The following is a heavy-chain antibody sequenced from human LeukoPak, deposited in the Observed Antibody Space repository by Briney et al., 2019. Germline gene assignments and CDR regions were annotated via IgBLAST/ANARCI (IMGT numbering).Heavy chain of an antibody. CDR2: IYYSGST. V-gene: IGHV4-30-4*08. CDR3: ARLDVDTEPLGYYMDV. D-gene: IGHD5-18*01. J-gene: IGHJ6*03. CDR1: GFSLSTSGVS. Sequence: SGPTLVNPTQTLTLTCTFSGFSLSTSGVSVGWIRQPPGKALEWIGYIYYSGSTYYNPSLKSRVTISVDTSKNQFSLKLSSVTAADTAVYYCARLDVDTEPLGYYMDVWGKGTTVTVSS.